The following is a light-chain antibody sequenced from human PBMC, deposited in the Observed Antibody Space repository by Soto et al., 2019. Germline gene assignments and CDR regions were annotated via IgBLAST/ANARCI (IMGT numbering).Light chain of an antibody. Sequence: IQLTQSPSSLSASVGDRVTITCRASQGISSYLAWYQQKPGKAPKLLIYAASTLHSGVPSRFSGSGSGTDFTLTISSLQPEDFATYYCQQSYSTPWTFGQGTKVDIK. CDR2: AAS. CDR3: QQSYSTPWT. J-gene: IGKJ1*01. V-gene: IGKV1-39*01. CDR1: QGISSY.